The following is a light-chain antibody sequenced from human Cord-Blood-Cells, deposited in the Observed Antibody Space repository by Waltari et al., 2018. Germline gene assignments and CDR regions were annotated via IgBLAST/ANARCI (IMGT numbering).Light chain of an antibody. Sequence: QSALTQPASVSGSPGQSITFSCTETSSDVGNYNLVSWYQQHPGNASKLMIYESSKRHAGVFNSFSGSKLVNTASLTISGLRAEDEVDYDCCSYAGSSTRVFGGGTKLTVL. CDR1: SSDVGNYNL. V-gene: IGLV2-23*01. J-gene: IGLJ3*02. CDR2: ESS. CDR3: CSYAGSSTRV.